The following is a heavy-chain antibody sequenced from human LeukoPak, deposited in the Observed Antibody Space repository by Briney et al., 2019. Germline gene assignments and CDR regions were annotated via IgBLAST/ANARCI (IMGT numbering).Heavy chain of an antibody. CDR1: GFTFSEGW. Sequence: GGSLRLSCAGSGFTFSEGWMSWVRQAPGKGLEWVARIKSNSDGATTDYNSPVKGRFTISRDDSVNTVYLQMDSLRTEDTAVYYCARYPGYYYDTDYWGQGTLVTVSS. J-gene: IGHJ4*02. V-gene: IGHV3-15*01. CDR2: IKSNSDGATT. D-gene: IGHD3-22*01. CDR3: ARYPGYYYDTDY.